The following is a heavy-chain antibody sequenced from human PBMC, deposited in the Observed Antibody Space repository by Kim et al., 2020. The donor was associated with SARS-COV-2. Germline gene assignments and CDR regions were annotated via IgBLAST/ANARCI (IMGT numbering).Heavy chain of an antibody. CDR2: ISGSGGST. CDR1: GFTFSRYA. CDR3: AKDSGNDYGDRLEY. J-gene: IGHJ4*02. D-gene: IGHD4-17*01. V-gene: IGHV3-23*01. Sequence: GGSLRLSCAASGFTFSRYAMSWVRQAPGKGLEWVSAISGSGGSTYYAGSVKGRFTISRDNSKNTMYLQMNSLRAEDTAVYYCAKDSGNDYGDRLEYWGQGSLVTVSS.